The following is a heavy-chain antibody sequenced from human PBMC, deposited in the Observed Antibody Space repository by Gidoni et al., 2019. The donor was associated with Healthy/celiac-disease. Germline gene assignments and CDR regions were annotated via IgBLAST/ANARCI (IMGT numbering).Heavy chain of an antibody. CDR1: GGSISMGGDY. D-gene: IGHD4-17*01. CDR2: IYYSGST. J-gene: IGHJ1*01. V-gene: IGHV4-31*03. Sequence: QVQLQESGPGLVKPSQTLSLTCTVSGGSISMGGDYWSWFRQHPRKGLEWSGYIYYSGSTYYNPSLKSRVTISVDTSKNQFSLKLSSVTAADTAVYYCARDGGSTVTTEYFQHWGQGTLVTVSS. CDR3: ARDGGSTVTTEYFQH.